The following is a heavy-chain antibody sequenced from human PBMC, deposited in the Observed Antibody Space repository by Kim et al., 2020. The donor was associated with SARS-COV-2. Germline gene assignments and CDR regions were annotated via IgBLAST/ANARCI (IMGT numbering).Heavy chain of an antibody. J-gene: IGHJ6*03. Sequence: VKGRFTIARDNAKNTLYLQMSSLRAEDTAVYYCAAVPGDPHYYSSYFMDVWGKGTTVIVSS. V-gene: IGHV3-74*01. D-gene: IGHD2-21*02. CDR3: AAVPGDPHYYSSYFMDV.